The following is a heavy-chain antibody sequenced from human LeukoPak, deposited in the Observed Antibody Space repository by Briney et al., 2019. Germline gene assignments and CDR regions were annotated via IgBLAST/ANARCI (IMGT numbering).Heavy chain of an antibody. V-gene: IGHV3-21*01. CDR2: ISSSSSYI. CDR1: GFTFSSYS. J-gene: IGHJ6*04. CDR3: ARDPFGDVVVEEDV. D-gene: IGHD2-2*01. Sequence: GGSLRLSCAASGFTFSSYSMNWVRQAPGKGLEWVSPISSSSSYIYYADSVKGRFTISRDNAKNSLYLQMNSLRAEDTAVYYCARDPFGDVVVEEDVWGKGTTVTVSS.